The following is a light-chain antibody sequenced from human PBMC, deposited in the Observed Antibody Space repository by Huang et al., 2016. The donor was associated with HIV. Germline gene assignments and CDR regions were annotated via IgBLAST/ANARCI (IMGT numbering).Light chain of an antibody. Sequence: EIVLTQSPATLSLSPGERATVSCRASQNINDFLAWYQQTPGQPPRLLIYDASTRASGIPARFSGNGSGTDFTPMISSLEPEDFAVYYCQQRSTWPRSITFGQGTRLEI. CDR2: DAS. CDR1: QNINDF. J-gene: IGKJ5*01. CDR3: QQRSTWPRSIT. V-gene: IGKV3-11*01.